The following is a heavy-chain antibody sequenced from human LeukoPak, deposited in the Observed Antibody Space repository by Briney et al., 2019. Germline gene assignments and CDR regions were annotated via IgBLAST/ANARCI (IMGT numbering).Heavy chain of an antibody. CDR3: AREWHCSSTSCYTFWFDP. CDR1: GGSISSGSYY. Sequence: PSQTLSLTCTVSGGSISSGSYYWSWIRQPAGKGLESIGRIYTSGSTNYNPSLKSRVTISVDTSKNQFSLKLSSVTAADTAVYYCAREWHCSSTSCYTFWFDPWGQGTLVTVSS. CDR2: IYTSGST. J-gene: IGHJ5*02. V-gene: IGHV4-61*02. D-gene: IGHD2-2*02.